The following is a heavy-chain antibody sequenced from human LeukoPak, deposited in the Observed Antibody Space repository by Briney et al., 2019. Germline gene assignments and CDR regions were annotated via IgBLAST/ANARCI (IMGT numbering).Heavy chain of an antibody. J-gene: IGHJ4*02. V-gene: IGHV3-11*04. D-gene: IGHD2-2*01. Sequence: GGSLRLSCAASGFTFSDYYMSWIRQAPGKGLEWVSYISSSGSTIYYADSVKGRFTISRDNAKNSLYLQMNSLRAEDTAVYYCATGYRSSTSCYSSPFDYWGQGTLVTVSS. CDR2: ISSSGSTI. CDR3: ATGYRSSTSCYSSPFDY. CDR1: GFTFSDYY.